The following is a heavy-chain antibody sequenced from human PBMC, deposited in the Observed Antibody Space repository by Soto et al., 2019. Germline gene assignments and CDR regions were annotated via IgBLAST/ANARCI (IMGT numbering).Heavy chain of an antibody. V-gene: IGHV3-21*01. D-gene: IGHD3-10*01. CDR3: ARGSYGTGSYAFFDY. Sequence: PGGSLRLSCGASGFSFSTYTMHWVRQAPGKGLEWVSSITPISSYIYYGDSVKGRFTISRDNAKNSLYLQMNSLRAEDTALYYCARGSYGTGSYAFFDYWGQGTLVTVSS. CDR1: GFSFSTYT. J-gene: IGHJ4*02. CDR2: ITPISSYI.